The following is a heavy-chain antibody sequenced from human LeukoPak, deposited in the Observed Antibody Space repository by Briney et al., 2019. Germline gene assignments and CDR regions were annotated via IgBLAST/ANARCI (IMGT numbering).Heavy chain of an antibody. D-gene: IGHD6-13*01. CDR3: ARDGSSWYGGTFDY. V-gene: IGHV1-2*02. J-gene: IGHJ4*02. CDR1: GYTFTGYY. Sequence: ASVKVSCKASGYTFTGYYMHWVRQAPGQGLEWMGWINPNSGGTNYAQKLQGRVTMTTDTSTSTAYMELRSLRSDDTAVYYCARDGSSWYGGTFDYWGQGTLVTVSS. CDR2: INPNSGGT.